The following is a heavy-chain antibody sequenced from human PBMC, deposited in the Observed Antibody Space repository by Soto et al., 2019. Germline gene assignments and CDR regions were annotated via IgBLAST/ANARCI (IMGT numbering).Heavy chain of an antibody. J-gene: IGHJ5*02. CDR1: GDSVSSKSAP. CDR3: ARGWLRTGFDP. CDR2: TYYQSKWNN. D-gene: IGHD5-12*01. V-gene: IGHV6-1*01. Sequence: WQTLSLTCAISGDSVSSKSAPWNWISQSPSRGLEWQGRTYYQSKWNNDYAESVKSRQTISADASKNQVTLQQYSVTPEDTAVYYCARGWLRTGFDPWGQGTLVTVSS.